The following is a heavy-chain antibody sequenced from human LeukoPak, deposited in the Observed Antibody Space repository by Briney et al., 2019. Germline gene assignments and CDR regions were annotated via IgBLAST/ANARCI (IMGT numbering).Heavy chain of an antibody. V-gene: IGHV1-8*01. CDR1: GYTFTSYD. CDR2: MNPNSGNT. D-gene: IGHD3-3*01. J-gene: IGHJ5*02. Sequence: GASVKVSCKASGYTFTSYDINWVRQATGQGLEWMGWMNPNSGNTGYAQKFQGRVTMTRNTSISTAYMELSSLRSEDTAVYYCARGWLYYDFWSGYNTFDPWGQGTLVTVSS. CDR3: ARGWLYYDFWSGYNTFDP.